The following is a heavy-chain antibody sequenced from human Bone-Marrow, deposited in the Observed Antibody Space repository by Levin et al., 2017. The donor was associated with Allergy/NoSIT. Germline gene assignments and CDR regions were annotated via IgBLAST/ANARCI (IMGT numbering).Heavy chain of an antibody. CDR1: GFTFSDPY. Sequence: LSLTCAASGFTFSDPYMDWVRPAPGKGLEWVGRSMSRSRSYTTKYAASVERRFTISRDDSKNSVLLQMTSLKIEDTAVYYCSMGRMGSIGNHWGQGTLVTVSS. CDR2: SMSRSRSYTT. CDR3: SMGRMGSIGNH. D-gene: IGHD6-19*01. J-gene: IGHJ5*02. V-gene: IGHV3-72*01.